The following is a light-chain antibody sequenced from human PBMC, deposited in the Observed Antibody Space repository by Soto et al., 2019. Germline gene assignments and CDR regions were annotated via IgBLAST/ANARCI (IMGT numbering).Light chain of an antibody. Sequence: QSVLTQPPSASGTPGQRVTISCSGSSSNIGSNYVSWYSQLPGTAPKLLIYSNYQRPSGVPDRFSGSKSGTSASLAISGLRSEDEADYYCAAWDDSLSGYVFGTGTKLTVL. CDR2: SNY. V-gene: IGLV1-47*01. J-gene: IGLJ1*01. CDR1: SSNIGSNY. CDR3: AAWDDSLSGYV.